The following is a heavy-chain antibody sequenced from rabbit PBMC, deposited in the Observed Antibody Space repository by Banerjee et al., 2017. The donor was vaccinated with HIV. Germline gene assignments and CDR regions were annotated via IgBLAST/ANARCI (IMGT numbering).Heavy chain of an antibody. D-gene: IGHD4-1*01. CDR1: GLSFSSNY. Sequence: EESGGDLVQPEGSLTLTCTASGLSFSSNYWICWVRQAPGKGPEWIACIYNGDGSTYYASWVNGRFSISRSTSLNTVTLQMTSLTAADTATYFCARDLAGVIGWNFGLWGPGTLVTVS. V-gene: IGHV1S47*01. J-gene: IGHJ4*01. CDR2: IYNGDGST. CDR3: ARDLAGVIGWNFGL.